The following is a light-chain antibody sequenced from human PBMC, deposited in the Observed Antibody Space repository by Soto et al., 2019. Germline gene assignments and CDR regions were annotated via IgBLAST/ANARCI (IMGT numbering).Light chain of an antibody. CDR2: DAS. CDR1: QSVSSW. Sequence: DIQMTQSPSTLSASVGDRVTMTCRASQSVSSWLAWFQLKPGKAPKLLIYDASSLASGVSSRFSGSGSRTEFTLTISSLQTDDFATYFCQHFNTYPWKFGQGTKVDI. V-gene: IGKV1-5*01. CDR3: QHFNTYPWK. J-gene: IGKJ1*01.